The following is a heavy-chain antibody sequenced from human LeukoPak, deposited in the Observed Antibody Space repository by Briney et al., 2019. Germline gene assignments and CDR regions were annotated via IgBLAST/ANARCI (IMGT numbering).Heavy chain of an antibody. D-gene: IGHD1-26*01. CDR3: ARVLGTVSGNYFAFDY. V-gene: IGHV3-48*01. CDR1: GFTFSSYG. CDR2: ISRSSSSI. J-gene: IGHJ4*02. Sequence: GGSLRLSCAASGFTFSSYGMSWVRQAPGKGLEWVSYISRSSSSIYYADSVKGRFPIARDNDKTSVSLQMNSLRAEDTAVYYCARVLGTVSGNYFAFDYWGQGALVTVSS.